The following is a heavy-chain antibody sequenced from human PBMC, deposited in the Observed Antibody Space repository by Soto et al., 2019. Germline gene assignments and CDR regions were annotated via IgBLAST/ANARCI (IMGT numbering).Heavy chain of an antibody. D-gene: IGHD3-10*02. CDR1: GGSISSSNW. V-gene: IGHV4-4*02. CDR3: ASVRGGYYYAMDV. J-gene: IGHJ6*02. CDR2: IYHSGST. Sequence: QVQLQESGPGLVKPSGTLSLTCAVSGGSISSSNWWSWVRQPPGKGLEWIGEIYHSGSTNYNPSLKSRVTISVDKSKKQFSRKLSSVSAADTAVYYCASVRGGYYYAMDVWGQGTTVTVSS.